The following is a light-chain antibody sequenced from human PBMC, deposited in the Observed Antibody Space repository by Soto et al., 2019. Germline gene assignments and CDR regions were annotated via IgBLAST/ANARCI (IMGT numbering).Light chain of an antibody. CDR3: QKYNSAPLT. V-gene: IGKV1-27*01. CDR1: QGIGVY. CDR2: AAS. Sequence: DIQMTQSPSSVSASLEDRVTITCRASQGIGVYLAWFQQKPGNVPKLLIYAASTLQSGVPSRFSGSGSGTDFTLTISSLQPEDVATYYCQKYNSAPLTFGGGTKVEIK. J-gene: IGKJ4*01.